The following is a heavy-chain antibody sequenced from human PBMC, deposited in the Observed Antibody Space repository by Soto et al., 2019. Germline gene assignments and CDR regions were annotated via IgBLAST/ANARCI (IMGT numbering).Heavy chain of an antibody. CDR1: GASISSGDYY. D-gene: IGHD2-15*01. CDR3: ARTPDH. V-gene: IGHV4-30-4*01. Sequence: SETLSLTCNVSGASISSGDYYWSWIRQPPGKGLEWIGYIYFSESTSYNPSLKSRLTISIDKSKNQFSLRLSSVTAADTAVYYCARTPDHWGQGTLVTVSS. J-gene: IGHJ4*02. CDR2: IYFSEST.